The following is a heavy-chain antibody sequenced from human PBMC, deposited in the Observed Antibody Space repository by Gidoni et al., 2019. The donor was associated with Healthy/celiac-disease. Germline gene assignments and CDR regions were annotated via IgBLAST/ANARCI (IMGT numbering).Heavy chain of an antibody. J-gene: IGHJ4*02. CDR3: ARDGASAYYFDY. V-gene: IGHV3-21*01. CDR2: SSSSSSYI. CDR1: GFTFSSHS. D-gene: IGHD1-26*01. Sequence: EVQLVASGGGLVKPGGSLRLSCAASGFTFSSHSMNWVRQAPGKGLEWVSSSSSSSSYIYYADSVKGRFTISRDNAKNSLYLQMNSLRAEDTAVYYCARDGASAYYFDYWGQGTLVTVSS.